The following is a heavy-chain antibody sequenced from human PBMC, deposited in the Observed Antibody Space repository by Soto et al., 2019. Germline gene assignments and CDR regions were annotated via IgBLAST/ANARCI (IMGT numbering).Heavy chain of an antibody. V-gene: IGHV3-21*01. Sequence: GGSLILSCAASGFTFSSYSMNWVRQAPGKGLEWVSSISSSSSYIYYADSVKGRFTISRDNAKNSLYLQMNSLRAEDTAVYYCASDTSLRFLEWSDSDYWGQGTLVTVSS. CDR3: ASDTSLRFLEWSDSDY. J-gene: IGHJ4*02. CDR1: GFTFSSYS. D-gene: IGHD3-3*01. CDR2: ISSSSSYI.